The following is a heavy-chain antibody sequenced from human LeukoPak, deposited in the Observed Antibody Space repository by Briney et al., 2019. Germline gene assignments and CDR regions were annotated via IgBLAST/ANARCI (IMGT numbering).Heavy chain of an antibody. J-gene: IGHJ4*02. CDR2: INHSGST. Sequence: MPAETLSLTCAVHGGSFSGYYWTWIRQPPGKVLEWIGEINHSGSTNYNPSLQSRVTISVDTSKNQFSLKLSSVTAADTAVYYCARVFWSGYSYFDYWGQGTLVTVSS. CDR1: GGSFSGYY. CDR3: ARVFWSGYSYFDY. D-gene: IGHD3-3*01. V-gene: IGHV4-34*01.